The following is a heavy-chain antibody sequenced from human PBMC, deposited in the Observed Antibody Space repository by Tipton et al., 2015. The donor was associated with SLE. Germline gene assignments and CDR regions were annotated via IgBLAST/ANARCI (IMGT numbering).Heavy chain of an antibody. Sequence: TLSLTCTVSGDSISGHYRSWIRQPPGKGLEWIGYIYDSGSTNYNPSLKSRVTISVDTSKYQFSLTLSSVTAADTAVYYCARAGDRRDGYNFALTYWGQGTLVTVSS. CDR1: GDSISGHY. CDR2: IYDSGST. J-gene: IGHJ4*02. V-gene: IGHV4-59*11. CDR3: ARAGDRRDGYNFALTY. D-gene: IGHD5-24*01.